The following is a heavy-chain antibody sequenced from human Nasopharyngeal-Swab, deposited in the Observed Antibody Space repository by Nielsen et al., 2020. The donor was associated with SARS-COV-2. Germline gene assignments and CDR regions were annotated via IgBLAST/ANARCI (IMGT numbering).Heavy chain of an antibody. Sequence: SGPTLVQPTQTLTLTCTLSGFSLSTSGMCVSWIRQPPGKALEWLARIDWDDDKYYSTSLKTRLTISKDTSKNQVVLTLTNMDPVDTATYYCARSITDYYYYGMDVWGRGTTVTVSS. CDR3: ARSITDYYYYGMDV. CDR1: GFSLSTSGMC. CDR2: IDWDDDK. V-gene: IGHV2-70*11. D-gene: IGHD5-12*01. J-gene: IGHJ6*02.